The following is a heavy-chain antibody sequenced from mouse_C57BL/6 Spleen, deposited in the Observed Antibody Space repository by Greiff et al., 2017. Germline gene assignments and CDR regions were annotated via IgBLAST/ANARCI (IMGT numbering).Heavy chain of an antibody. Sequence: QVQLQQSGAELMKPGASVKLSCKATGYTFTGYWIEWVKQRPGHGLEWIGEILPGSGSTNYNEKFKGKATFTADTSSNTAYMQLSSLTTEDSAIYYCARGPYYYGSSPHYFDYWGQGTTLTVSS. V-gene: IGHV1-9*01. CDR2: ILPGSGST. J-gene: IGHJ2*01. CDR1: GYTFTGYW. D-gene: IGHD1-1*01. CDR3: ARGPYYYGSSPHYFDY.